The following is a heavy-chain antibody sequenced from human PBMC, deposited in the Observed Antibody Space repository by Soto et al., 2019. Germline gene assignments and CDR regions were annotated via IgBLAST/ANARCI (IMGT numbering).Heavy chain of an antibody. V-gene: IGHV4-31*03. Sequence: QVQLQESGPGLVKSSQTLSLSCTVSGASISSGGHYWTWIRQHPGKGLEWIGYIYDTGITYYNPSLKSRISIARETSKNQFSLKMSYVTAADTASYYCARTGGSSYAPLDYWGQGTLVTVSS. CDR2: IYDTGIT. CDR3: ARTGGSSYAPLDY. CDR1: GASISSGGHY. D-gene: IGHD1-26*01. J-gene: IGHJ4*02.